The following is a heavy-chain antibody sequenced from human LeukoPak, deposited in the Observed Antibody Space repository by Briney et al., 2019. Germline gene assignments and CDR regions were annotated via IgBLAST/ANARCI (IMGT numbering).Heavy chain of an antibody. J-gene: IGHJ5*02. CDR1: GGSFSGYY. CDR3: ARAKVCSSTSCKGGWFDP. Sequence: SETLSFTCAVYGGSFSGYYWSWIRQPPGKGLEWIGEINHSGSTNYNPSLKSRVTISVDTSKNQFSLKLSSVTAADTAVYYCARAKVCSSTSCKGGWFDPWGQGTLVTVSS. D-gene: IGHD2-2*01. CDR2: INHSGST. V-gene: IGHV4-34*01.